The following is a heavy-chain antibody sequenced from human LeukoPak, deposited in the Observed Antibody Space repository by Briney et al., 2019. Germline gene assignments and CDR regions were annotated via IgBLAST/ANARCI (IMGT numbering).Heavy chain of an antibody. D-gene: IGHD3-10*01. V-gene: IGHV3-9*01. CDR2: ISWNSGSI. J-gene: IGHJ4*02. Sequence: GGSLRLSCTASGFTFDDYAMHWVRQAPGKGLEWVSGISWNSGSIVYADSVKGRFTSSRDNAKNSLYLQMNSLRAEDTALYYRAKDTASGSGSYFDYFDYWGQGTLVTVSS. CDR1: GFTFDDYA. CDR3: AKDTASGSGSYFDYFDY.